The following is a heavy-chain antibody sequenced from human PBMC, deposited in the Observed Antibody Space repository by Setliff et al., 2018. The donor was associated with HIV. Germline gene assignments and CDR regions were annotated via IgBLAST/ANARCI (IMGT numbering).Heavy chain of an antibody. D-gene: IGHD3-22*01. V-gene: IGHV4-34*01. CDR2: INHSGST. CDR3: ARDTYDSRGYFFGY. CDR1: GESFSGYY. J-gene: IGHJ4*02. Sequence: SETLSLTCAVYGESFSGYYWSWIRQPPGKGLEWIGEINHSGSTNYNPSLKSRVTISKDTSKNQFSLHLSSVTAADTAVYYCARDTYDSRGYFFGYWGQGTLVTVSS.